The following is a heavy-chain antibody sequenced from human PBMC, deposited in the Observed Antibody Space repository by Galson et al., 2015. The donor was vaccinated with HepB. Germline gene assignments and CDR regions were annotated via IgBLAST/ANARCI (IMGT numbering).Heavy chain of an antibody. CDR3: ARAWEQYVDY. V-gene: IGHV3-21*01. CDR1: GFTFSNYN. Sequence: SLRLSCAASGFTFSNYNMYWVRQAPGKGLEWVSYISSSSNYIYYAASVKGRFAISGDNAKNSLYLQMNSLRAEDTAVYYCARAWEQYVDYCGQGTLVTVSS. CDR2: ISSSSNYI. J-gene: IGHJ4*02. D-gene: IGHD1-26*01.